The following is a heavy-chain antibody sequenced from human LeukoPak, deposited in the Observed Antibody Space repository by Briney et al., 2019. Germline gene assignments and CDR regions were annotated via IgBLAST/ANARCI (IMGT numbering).Heavy chain of an antibody. J-gene: IGHJ3*02. CDR1: GFTFDDYA. CDR3: AKGHSSSWGNDAFDI. V-gene: IGHV3-9*01. CDR2: ISWNSGSI. Sequence: GGSLRLSCAASGFTFDDYAMHWVRQAPGKGREWVSGISWNSGSIGYADSVKGRFTISRDNAKNSLYLQMNSLRAEDTALYYSAKGHSSSWGNDAFDIWGQGTMVTVSS. D-gene: IGHD6-13*01.